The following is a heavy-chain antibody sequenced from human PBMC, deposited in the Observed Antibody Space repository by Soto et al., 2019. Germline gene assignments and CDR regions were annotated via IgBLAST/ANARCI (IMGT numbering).Heavy chain of an antibody. CDR1: GFTVSSNY. V-gene: IGHV3-66*01. CDR2: IYSGGST. Sequence: PGGSLRLSCAASGFTVSSNYMSWVRQAPGKGLEWVSVIYSGGSTYYADSVKGRFTISRDNSKNTLYLQMNSLRAEDTAVYYCARAPRPDYDILTGRSYYYGMDVWGQGTTVTVSS. J-gene: IGHJ6*02. CDR3: ARAPRPDYDILTGRSYYYGMDV. D-gene: IGHD3-9*01.